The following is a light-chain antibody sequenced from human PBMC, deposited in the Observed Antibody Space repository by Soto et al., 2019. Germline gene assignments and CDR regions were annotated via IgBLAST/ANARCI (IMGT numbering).Light chain of an antibody. CDR3: QQYDSSRWT. CDR1: QSVSSSY. J-gene: IGKJ1*01. Sequence: EIVFTQSAGTLSLSPGERATLSCRASQSVSSSYLAWYQQKPGQAPRLLIYGASSRATGIPDRFSGSGSGTDFTLTISRLEPEDFAVYYCQQYDSSRWTFGQGTKVDIK. V-gene: IGKV3-20*01. CDR2: GAS.